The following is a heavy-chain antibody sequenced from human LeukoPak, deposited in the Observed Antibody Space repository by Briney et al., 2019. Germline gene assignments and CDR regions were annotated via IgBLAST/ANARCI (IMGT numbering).Heavy chain of an antibody. D-gene: IGHD5-12*01. Sequence: GGSLRLSCAASGFTFNNYAMSWVRQAPGKGLEWVSIISGSGDNTHYADSVKGRFTISRDNSKNTLYLQMKTLRAEDTAIYYCARRGWLINFDYWGQGTLVTVSS. CDR3: ARRGWLINFDY. CDR1: GFTFNNYA. J-gene: IGHJ4*02. CDR2: ISGSGDNT. V-gene: IGHV3-23*01.